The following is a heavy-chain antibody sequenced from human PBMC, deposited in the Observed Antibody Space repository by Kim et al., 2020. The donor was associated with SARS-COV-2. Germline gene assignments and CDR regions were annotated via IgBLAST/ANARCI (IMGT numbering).Heavy chain of an antibody. CDR2: INHSGST. Sequence: SETLSLTCAVYGGSFSGYYWSWIRQPPGKGLEWIGEINHSGSTNYNPSLKSRVNISVDTSKNQFSLKLSSVTAADTAVYYCARASYIVVVPAAPVRYYYYRMDVWGQGTTVTVSS. CDR3: ARASYIVVVPAAPVRYYYYRMDV. CDR1: GGSFSGYY. V-gene: IGHV4-34*01. J-gene: IGHJ6*02. D-gene: IGHD2-2*01.